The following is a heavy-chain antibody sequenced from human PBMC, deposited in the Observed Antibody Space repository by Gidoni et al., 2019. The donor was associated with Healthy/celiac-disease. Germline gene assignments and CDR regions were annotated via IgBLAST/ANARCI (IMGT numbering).Heavy chain of an antibody. CDR1: GFTFSSYG. Sequence: QVQLVESGGGVVQAGRSLRLSCAASGFTFSSYGMHCVRQAPGKGLEWVAVISYDGSNKYYAYSVKGRFTISRDNSKNTLYLQMNSLRAEDTAVYYCAKDTPGSYFDYWGQGTLVTVSS. V-gene: IGHV3-30*18. CDR2: ISYDGSNK. CDR3: AKDTPGSYFDY. J-gene: IGHJ4*02. D-gene: IGHD1-26*01.